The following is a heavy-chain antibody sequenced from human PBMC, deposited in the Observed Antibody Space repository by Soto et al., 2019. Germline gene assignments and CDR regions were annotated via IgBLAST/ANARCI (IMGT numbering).Heavy chain of an antibody. CDR2: ISYDGGLQ. D-gene: IGHD5-18*01. V-gene: IGHV3-30*13. Sequence: QAHLVESGGGVVQPGRSLRLSCAASGFTFTSYGMHWVRQAPGTRLGWVAAISYDGGLQHYADSVKGRFTISRDNSKNRVLLQMNSLRAEDTAVYYCVSDRGYGHASVPYSWGQGTLVSVSS. CDR1: GFTFTSYG. J-gene: IGHJ4*02. CDR3: VSDRGYGHASVPYS.